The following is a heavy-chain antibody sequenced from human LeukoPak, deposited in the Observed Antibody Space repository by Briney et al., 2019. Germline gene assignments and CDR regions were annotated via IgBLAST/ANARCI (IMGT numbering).Heavy chain of an antibody. CDR3: ARGYFDWSDRSYWFDP. CDR1: GGSISSSNFY. V-gene: IGHV4-39*07. D-gene: IGHD3-9*01. J-gene: IGHJ5*02. CDR2: ISYSGST. Sequence: PSETLSLTCTVSGGSISSSNFYWGWIRQPPGKGLEWIGTISYSGSTYYNPSLKSRVTISVDTSKNQFSLKLSSVTAADTAVYYCARGYFDWSDRSYWFDPWGQGTLVTVSS.